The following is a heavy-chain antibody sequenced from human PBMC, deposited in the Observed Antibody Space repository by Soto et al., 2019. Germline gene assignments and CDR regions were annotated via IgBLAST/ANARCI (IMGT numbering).Heavy chain of an antibody. V-gene: IGHV4-30-2*01. CDR3: ARGDGDYCYYGMDV. D-gene: IGHD4-17*01. J-gene: IGHJ6*02. Sequence: SETLSLTCAVSGGSISSGGYSWSWIRQPPGKGLEWIGYIYHSGSTYYNPSLKSRVTISVDRSKNQFSLKLSSVTAADTAVYYCARGDGDYCYYGMDVWGQGTTVTVSS. CDR2: IYHSGST. CDR1: GGSISSGGYS.